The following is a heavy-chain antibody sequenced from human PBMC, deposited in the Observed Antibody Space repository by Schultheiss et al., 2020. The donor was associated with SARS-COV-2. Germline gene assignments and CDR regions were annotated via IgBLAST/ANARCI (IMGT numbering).Heavy chain of an antibody. V-gene: IGHV1-69*13. CDR3: AREQYGLDV. CDR1: GYTFTSYG. J-gene: IGHJ6*02. CDR2: INPSSGTT. Sequence: SVKVSCKASGYTFTSYGISWVRQAPGQGLEWMGLINPSSGTTTYAQKFQGRVTINADESKSTDYMELRSLGFEETAVYYCAREQYGLDVWGQGTTVTGSS.